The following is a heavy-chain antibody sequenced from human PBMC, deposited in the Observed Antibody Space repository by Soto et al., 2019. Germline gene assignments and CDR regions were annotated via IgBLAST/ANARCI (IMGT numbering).Heavy chain of an antibody. CDR2: IYYTGST. CDR3: ARHGLTAYMVYYFDF. Sequence: ASETLSLTCTVSGGSISSPPDYWAWISQSPGRWLEWIASIYYTGSTYHNPSLKSRITISVDTSKDLFSLNLTSVTAADTAVYYCARHGLTAYMVYYFDFWGQGTLVTVS. D-gene: IGHD3-16*01. J-gene: IGHJ4*02. CDR1: GGSISSPPDY. V-gene: IGHV4-39*01.